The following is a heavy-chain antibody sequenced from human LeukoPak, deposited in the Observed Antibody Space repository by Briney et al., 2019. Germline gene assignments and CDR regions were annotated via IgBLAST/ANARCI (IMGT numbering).Heavy chain of an antibody. CDR3: ASTYYYDSSGAPMGGYFQH. V-gene: IGHV1-69*05. J-gene: IGHJ1*01. Sequence: GASVKVSCKASGGTFISYAMSWVRQAPGQGLEWMGGIIPIFGTANYAQKFQGRATITTDESTSTAYMELSSLRSEDTAVYYCASTYYYDSSGAPMGGYFQHWGQGTLVTVSS. CDR2: IIPIFGTA. CDR1: GGTFISYA. D-gene: IGHD3-22*01.